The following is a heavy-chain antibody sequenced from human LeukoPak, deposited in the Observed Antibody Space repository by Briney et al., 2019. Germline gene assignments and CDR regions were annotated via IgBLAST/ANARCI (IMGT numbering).Heavy chain of an antibody. V-gene: IGHV3-53*01. Sequence: PGGSLRLSCAVSGFSVSSNYMTWVRQAPGKGLEWVSVLYSGGTTYYADSVKGRFTISRDNSKNSLYLQMNSLRAEDTAVYYCARVPAYFQWLITHNDYWGQGTLVTVSS. CDR3: ARVPAYFQWLITHNDY. CDR2: LYSGGTT. D-gene: IGHD6-19*01. CDR1: GFSVSSNY. J-gene: IGHJ4*02.